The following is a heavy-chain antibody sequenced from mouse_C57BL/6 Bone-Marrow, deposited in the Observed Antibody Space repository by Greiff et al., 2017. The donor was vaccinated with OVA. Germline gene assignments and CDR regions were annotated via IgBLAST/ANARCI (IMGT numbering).Heavy chain of an antibody. CDR1: GYTFTSYG. D-gene: IGHD1-1*01. Sequence: LQESGAELARPGASVKLSCKASGYTFTSYGISWVKQRTGQGLEWIGEIYPRSGNTYYNEKFKGKATLTADKSSSTAYMELRSLTSEDSAVYFCARSHYYGSSSFWNFDVWGTGTTVTVSS. CDR3: ARSHYYGSSSFWNFDV. V-gene: IGHV1-81*01. J-gene: IGHJ1*03. CDR2: IYPRSGNT.